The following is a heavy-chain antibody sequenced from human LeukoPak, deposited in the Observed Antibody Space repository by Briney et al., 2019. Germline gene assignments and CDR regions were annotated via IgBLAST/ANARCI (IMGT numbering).Heavy chain of an antibody. CDR1: GYTFTSYG. D-gene: IGHD6-13*01. J-gene: IGHJ4*02. CDR2: ISAYNGNT. Sequence: GASVKVSCKASGYTFTSYGISWVRQAPGQGLEWMGWISAYNGNTNYAQKLQGRVTMTTDTSTSTAYMELRSLRSDDTAVYYCARELLEQQLHRYFDYWGQGTLVTVSS. V-gene: IGHV1-18*01. CDR3: ARELLEQQLHRYFDY.